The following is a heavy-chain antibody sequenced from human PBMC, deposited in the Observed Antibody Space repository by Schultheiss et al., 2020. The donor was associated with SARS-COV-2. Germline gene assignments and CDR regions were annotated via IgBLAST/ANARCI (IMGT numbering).Heavy chain of an antibody. D-gene: IGHD1-26*01. J-gene: IGHJ6*02. CDR1: GYTFTSYD. Sequence: SCKASGYTFTSYDINWVRQATGQGLEWMGWMNPNSGNTGYAQKFQGRVTMTRNTSISTAYMELSSLRSEDTAVYYCARISPVGATRLYYYYGMDVWGQGTTVTVSS. CDR3: ARISPVGATRLYYYYGMDV. CDR2: MNPNSGNT. V-gene: IGHV1-8*01.